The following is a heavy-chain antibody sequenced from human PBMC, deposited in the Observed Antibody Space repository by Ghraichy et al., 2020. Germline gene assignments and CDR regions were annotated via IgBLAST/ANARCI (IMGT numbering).Heavy chain of an antibody. V-gene: IGHV3-74*01. D-gene: IGHD6-6*01. J-gene: IGHJ4*02. CDR3: AREKTSIAAHDY. CDR1: GFTFSSYW. CDR2: INSDGSST. Sequence: GESLNISCAASGFTFSSYWMHWVRQAPGKGLVWVSRINSDGSSTSYADSVKGRFTISRDNAKNTLYLQMNSLRAEDTAVYYCAREKTSIAAHDYWGQGTLVTVSS.